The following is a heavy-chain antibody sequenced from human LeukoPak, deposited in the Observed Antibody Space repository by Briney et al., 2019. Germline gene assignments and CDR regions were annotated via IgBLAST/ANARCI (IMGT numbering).Heavy chain of an antibody. D-gene: IGHD3-22*01. CDR2: ISYDGSSK. Sequence: GGSLRLSCAASGFTFSSYAMHWVRQAPGKGLEWVAVISYDGSSKYYADSVKGRFTISRDNSKNTLYLQMNSLRAEDTAVYYCARGVEGYYDSSGYPPSPTYYFDYWGQGTLVTVSS. V-gene: IGHV3-30*04. J-gene: IGHJ4*02. CDR3: ARGVEGYYDSSGYPPSPTYYFDY. CDR1: GFTFSSYA.